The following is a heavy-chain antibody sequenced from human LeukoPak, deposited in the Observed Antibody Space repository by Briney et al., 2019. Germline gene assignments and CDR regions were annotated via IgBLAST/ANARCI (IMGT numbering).Heavy chain of an antibody. J-gene: IGHJ4*02. CDR2: ISYDGSNK. Sequence: GGALSLSCAASGFPFSSYGMHWVRQAPGKGLEWLAVISYDGSNKYYADSVKGRFTISRDNSKNTLYLQMNSLRAEDTAVYYCAKKEVAYDYWGQGTLVTVSS. D-gene: IGHD5-12*01. CDR3: AKKEVAYDY. CDR1: GFPFSSYG. V-gene: IGHV3-30*18.